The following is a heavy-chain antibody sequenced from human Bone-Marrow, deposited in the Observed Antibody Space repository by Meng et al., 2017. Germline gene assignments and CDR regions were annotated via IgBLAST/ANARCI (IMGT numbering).Heavy chain of an antibody. V-gene: IGHV3-21*01. Sequence: GGSLRLSCAASGFTFSSYSMNWVRQAPGKGLEWVSSISSSSIYIYYADSVKGRFTISRDNAKNSLYLQMNSLRAEDTAVYYCARDGGSSWYYFDYWGQGTLVTVSS. D-gene: IGHD6-13*01. CDR1: GFTFSSYS. J-gene: IGHJ4*02. CDR2: ISSSSIYI. CDR3: ARDGGSSWYYFDY.